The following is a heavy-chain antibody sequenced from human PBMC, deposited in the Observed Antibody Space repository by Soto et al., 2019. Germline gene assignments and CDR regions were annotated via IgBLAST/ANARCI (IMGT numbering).Heavy chain of an antibody. D-gene: IGHD2-2*01. CDR3: ASAVIVVPAAIPPYWFDP. Sequence: ASVKVSCKASGYTFTSYGISWVRQAPGQGLEWMGWISAYNGNTNYAQKLQGRVTMTTDTSTSTAYMELRSLRSDDTAVYYCASAVIVVPAAIPPYWFDPWGQGTLVTVSS. CDR2: ISAYNGNT. CDR1: GYTFTSYG. V-gene: IGHV1-18*01. J-gene: IGHJ5*02.